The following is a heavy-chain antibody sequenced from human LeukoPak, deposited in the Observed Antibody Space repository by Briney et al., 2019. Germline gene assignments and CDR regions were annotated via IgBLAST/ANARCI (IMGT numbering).Heavy chain of an antibody. CDR3: VAFWDYYDSSGYYSDY. CDR1: GYTFTGYY. Sequence: ASVKVSCKASGYTFTGYYMHWVRQAPGQGLEWMGGINPNSGGTNYAQKFQGRVTMTRDTSISTAYMELSRLRSDDTAVYYCVAFWDYYDSSGYYSDYWGQGTLVTVSS. CDR2: INPNSGGT. V-gene: IGHV1-2*02. D-gene: IGHD3-22*01. J-gene: IGHJ4*02.